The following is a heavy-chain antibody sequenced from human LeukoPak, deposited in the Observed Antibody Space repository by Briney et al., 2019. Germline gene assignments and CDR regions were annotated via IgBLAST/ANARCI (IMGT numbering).Heavy chain of an antibody. V-gene: IGHV3-30*02. CDR1: GFTFSSYG. CDR2: IRYDGSNK. Sequence: GGSLRLSCAASGFTFSSYGMHWVRQAPGKGLEWVAFIRYDGSNKYYADSVKGRFTISRDNSKNTLYLQMNSLRAKDTAVYYCAKDLLWFGELSGPDYWGQGTLVTVSS. CDR3: AKDLLWFGELSGPDY. J-gene: IGHJ4*02. D-gene: IGHD3-10*01.